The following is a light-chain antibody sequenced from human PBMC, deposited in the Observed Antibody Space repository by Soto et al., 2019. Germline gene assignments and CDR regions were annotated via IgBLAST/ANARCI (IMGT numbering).Light chain of an antibody. Sequence: EIELTQSPATLSLSPGERATLSCRASQSIRSCLAWYQQKPGQAPRLLIYDTSNRATGIPARFSGSGSGTDFALTISSLEPEDFATYYCQQHNSSPWTFGQGTKVEIK. J-gene: IGKJ1*01. V-gene: IGKV3-11*01. CDR1: QSIRSC. CDR3: QQHNSSPWT. CDR2: DTS.